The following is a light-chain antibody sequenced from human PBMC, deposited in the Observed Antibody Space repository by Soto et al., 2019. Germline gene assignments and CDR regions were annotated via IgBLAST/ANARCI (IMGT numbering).Light chain of an antibody. CDR3: QSYDSRLRAVV. CDR2: GNS. CDR1: SSNIGAGYD. Sequence: QSVLTQPPSVSGAPGQRVTISCTGSSSNIGAGYDVHWYQQLPGTAPKLLIYGNSNRPSGVPDRFSGSKSGTSASLAITGLQAEDEADYYCQSYDSRLRAVVFGGGTQLTVL. V-gene: IGLV1-40*01. J-gene: IGLJ2*01.